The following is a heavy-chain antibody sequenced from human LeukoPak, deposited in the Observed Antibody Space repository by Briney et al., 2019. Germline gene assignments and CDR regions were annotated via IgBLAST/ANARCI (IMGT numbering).Heavy chain of an antibody. V-gene: IGHV3-53*01. J-gene: IGHJ3*02. Sequence: GGSLRLSCAASGFTVSSNSMSWVRQAPGKGLEWVSFIYSDNTHYSDSVKGRFTISRDNAKNTPYLQMNSLRAEDTAVYYCAKDIGYSYGYSDAFDIWGQGTMVTVSS. CDR2: IYSDNT. CDR1: GFTVSSNS. CDR3: AKDIGYSYGYSDAFDI. D-gene: IGHD5-18*01.